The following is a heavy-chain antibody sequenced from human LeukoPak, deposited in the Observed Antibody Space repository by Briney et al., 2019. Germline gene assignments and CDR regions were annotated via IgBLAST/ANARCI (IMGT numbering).Heavy chain of an antibody. CDR2: ISGDGINT. V-gene: IGHV3-23*01. J-gene: IGHJ6*02. Sequence: GGSLRLSCAASGFTFSRFAMNWVRQAPGKGLEWVSGISGDGINTYYADSVKGRFTISRDDSKNTVYLQMSDLRADNTAVFYCAKYVPAAATAYNYGLDVWGQGPRSPFP. D-gene: IGHD6-13*01. CDR3: AKYVPAAATAYNYGLDV. CDR1: GFTFSRFA.